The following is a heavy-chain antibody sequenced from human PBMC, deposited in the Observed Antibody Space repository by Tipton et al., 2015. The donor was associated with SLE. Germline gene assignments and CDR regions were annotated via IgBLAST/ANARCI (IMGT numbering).Heavy chain of an antibody. CDR1: GASIGTGGYY. CDR2: ISDSGST. Sequence: TLSLTCTVSGASIGTGGYYWSWIRQPPGKGLEWIGYISDSGSTDYSPSLKSRVTLSEDTSTNQFSLRLSSVTAADTAMYYWSASAPTLFPLVSW. CDR3: SASAPTLFPLVS. D-gene: IGHD3-3*01. J-gene: IGHJ5*01. V-gene: IGHV4-61*08.